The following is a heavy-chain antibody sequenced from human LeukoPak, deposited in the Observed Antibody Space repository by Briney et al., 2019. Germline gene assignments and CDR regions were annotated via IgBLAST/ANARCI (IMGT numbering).Heavy chain of an antibody. CDR2: ISGSGGST. V-gene: IGHV3-23*01. CDR1: GFTFSSYA. D-gene: IGHD4-17*01. J-gene: IGHJ4*02. Sequence: GGSLRLSCAASGFTFSSYAMNWVRQAPGKGLEWVSLISGSGGSTHHADSVKGRFTISRDNSKNTLYLQMKSLRAEDTAVYYCAKDPSVTTSFIFDYWGQGTLVTVSS. CDR3: AKDPSVTTSFIFDY.